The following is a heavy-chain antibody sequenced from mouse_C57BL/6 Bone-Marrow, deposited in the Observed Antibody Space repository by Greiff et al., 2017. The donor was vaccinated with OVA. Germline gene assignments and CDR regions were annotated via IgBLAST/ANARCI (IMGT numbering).Heavy chain of an antibody. CDR1: GYTFTSYG. D-gene: IGHD3-2*02. Sequence: QVQLQQSGAELARPGASVKLSCKASGYTFTSYGISWVKQRTGQGLEWIGEIYPRSGNTYYNEKFKGKATLTADKSSSTAYMELRSLTSEDSAVYFCARYSSGYVAWFADWGQGTLVTVSA. V-gene: IGHV1-81*01. CDR2: IYPRSGNT. J-gene: IGHJ3*01. CDR3: ARYSSGYVAWFAD.